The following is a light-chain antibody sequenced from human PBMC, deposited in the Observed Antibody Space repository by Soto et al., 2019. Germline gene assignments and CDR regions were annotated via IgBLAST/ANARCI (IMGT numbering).Light chain of an antibody. J-gene: IGKJ5*01. Sequence: EIVLTQSPGTLSLSPWERATLSCMASQSVSNNYLAWYQQKPGQAPRLLMYGASNRATGIPARFSGSGSGTDFTLTISSLEPEDFAVYYCQQRSNWPEITFGQGTRLEI. V-gene: IGKV3-11*01. CDR3: QQRSNWPEIT. CDR2: GAS. CDR1: QSVSNNY.